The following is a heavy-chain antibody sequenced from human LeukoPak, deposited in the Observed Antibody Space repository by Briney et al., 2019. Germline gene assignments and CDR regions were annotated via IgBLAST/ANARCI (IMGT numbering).Heavy chain of an antibody. CDR1: GFTFSSYA. D-gene: IGHD3-22*01. V-gene: IGHV3-23*01. Sequence: PGGSLRLSCAASGFTFSSYAMSWVRQAPGKGLEWVSAISGSGGSTYYADSVKGRFTISRDNSKNTLYLQMNSLRAEDTAVYYCAKTPGYYDSSGYPNYYFDYWGQGTLVTVSS. CDR2: ISGSGGST. CDR3: AKTPGYYDSSGYPNYYFDY. J-gene: IGHJ4*02.